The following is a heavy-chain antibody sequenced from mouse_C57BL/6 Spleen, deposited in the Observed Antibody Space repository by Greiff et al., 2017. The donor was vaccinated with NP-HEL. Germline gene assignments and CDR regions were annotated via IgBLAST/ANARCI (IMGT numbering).Heavy chain of an antibody. J-gene: IGHJ2*01. CDR1: GYTFTEYT. CDR2: FYPGSGSI. CDR3: ARHEKGRYYYGSSYSFDY. D-gene: IGHD1-1*01. V-gene: IGHV1-62-2*01. Sequence: VKLQQSGAELVKPGASVKLSCKASGYTFTEYTIHWVKQRSGQGLEWIGWFYPGSGSIKYNEKFKDKATLTADKSSSTVYMELSRLTSEDSAVYFCARHEKGRYYYGSSYSFDYWGQGTTLTVSS.